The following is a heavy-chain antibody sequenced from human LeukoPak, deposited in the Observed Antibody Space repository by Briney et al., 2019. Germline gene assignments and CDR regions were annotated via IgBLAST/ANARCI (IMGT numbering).Heavy chain of an antibody. CDR1: GGSISSSSYY. CDR3: ARQKLGYCSSTSCYIGDAFDI. CDR2: IYYSGST. V-gene: IGHV4-39*01. Sequence: SETLSLTCTVSGGSISSSSYYWGWIRQPPGKGLEWIGSIYYSGSTYYNPSLKSRVTISVDTSKTQFSLKLSSVTAADTAVYYCARQKLGYCSSTSCYIGDAFDIWGQGTMVTVSS. D-gene: IGHD2-2*02. J-gene: IGHJ3*02.